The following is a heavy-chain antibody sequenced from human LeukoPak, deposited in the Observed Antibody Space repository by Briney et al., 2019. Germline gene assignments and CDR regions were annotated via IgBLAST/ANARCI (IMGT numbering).Heavy chain of an antibody. V-gene: IGHV3-66*01. CDR2: IYSGGST. CDR3: ARASTYYYDSSGYTWDP. J-gene: IGHJ5*02. D-gene: IGHD3-22*01. CDR1: GFTVSSNY. Sequence: GGSLRLSCAASGFTVSSNYVSWVRQAPGKGLEWVSVIYSGGSTYYADSVKGRFTISRDNSKNTLYLQMNSLRAEDTAVYYCARASTYYYDSSGYTWDPWGQGTLVTVSS.